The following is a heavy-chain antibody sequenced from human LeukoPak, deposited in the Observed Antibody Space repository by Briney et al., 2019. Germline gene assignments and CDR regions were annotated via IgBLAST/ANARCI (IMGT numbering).Heavy chain of an antibody. V-gene: IGHV3-30*02. D-gene: IGHD6-13*01. CDR2: IRYDGDIK. CDR3: AKGEGWQQSYYYYMDV. J-gene: IGHJ6*03. Sequence: GGSLRLSCAASGFTFSSYGMHWVRQAPGKGLEWVAFIRYDGDIKYYADSVKGRFTISRDNSKNTLYLQMNSLTVEDTAVYYCAKGEGWQQSYYYYMDVWGKGTTVTISS. CDR1: GFTFSSYG.